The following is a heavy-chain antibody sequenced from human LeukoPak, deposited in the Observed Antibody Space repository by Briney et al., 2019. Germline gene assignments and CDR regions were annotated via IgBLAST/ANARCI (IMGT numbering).Heavy chain of an antibody. Sequence: PGGSLRLSCAASGFTFSSYAMSWVRQAPGKGLEWGSAISGSGGSTYYADSVKGRFTISRDNSKNTLYLQMNSLRAEDTAVYYCARHSDILTGYYNPNFDYWGQGTLVTVSS. D-gene: IGHD3-9*01. J-gene: IGHJ4*02. V-gene: IGHV3-23*01. CDR3: ARHSDILTGYYNPNFDY. CDR1: GFTFSSYA. CDR2: ISGSGGST.